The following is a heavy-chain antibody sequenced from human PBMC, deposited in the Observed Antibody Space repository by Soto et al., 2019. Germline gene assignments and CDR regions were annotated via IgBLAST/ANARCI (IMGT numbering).Heavy chain of an antibody. V-gene: IGHV1-18*04. CDR1: GYTFTSYG. CDR3: GGGCSGGSCHPGAIDY. J-gene: IGHJ4*02. D-gene: IGHD2-15*01. CDR2: ISAYNGNT. Sequence: QVQLVQSGAEVKKPGASVKVSCKASGYTFTSYGISWVRQAPGQGLEWMGWISAYNGNTNYAQKLQGRVTMTTDTSTNTAYMELRSLRSDDTAVYYCGGGCSGGSCHPGAIDYWGQGTLVTVSS.